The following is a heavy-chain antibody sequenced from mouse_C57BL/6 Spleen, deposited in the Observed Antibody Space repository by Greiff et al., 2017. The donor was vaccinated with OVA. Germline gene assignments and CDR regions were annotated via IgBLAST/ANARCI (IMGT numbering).Heavy chain of an antibody. D-gene: IGHD1-1*01. Sequence: QVQLKQPGAELVMPGASVKLSCKASGYTFTSYWMHWVKQRPGQGLEWIGEIDPSDSYTNYNQKFKGKSTLTVDKSSSTAYMQLSSLTSEDSAVYYCARTVLLRSSYWYFDVWGTGTTVTVSS. J-gene: IGHJ1*03. V-gene: IGHV1-69*01. CDR3: ARTVLLRSSYWYFDV. CDR2: IDPSDSYT. CDR1: GYTFTSYW.